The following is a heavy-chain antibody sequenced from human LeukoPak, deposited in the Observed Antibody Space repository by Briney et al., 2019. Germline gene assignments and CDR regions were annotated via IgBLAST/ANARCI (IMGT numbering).Heavy chain of an antibody. Sequence: GGSLRLSCEASGFSFSAHAMSWVRQTPGKGLEWVSGFSGSDAYYADSVKGRFTISRDNSRNTLELQMNSLRPEDTAVYYCANAFTAMVKYYFDYWGQGTLVTVSS. V-gene: IGHV3-23*01. CDR2: FSGSDA. J-gene: IGHJ4*02. D-gene: IGHD5-18*01. CDR1: GFSFSAHA. CDR3: ANAFTAMVKYYFDY.